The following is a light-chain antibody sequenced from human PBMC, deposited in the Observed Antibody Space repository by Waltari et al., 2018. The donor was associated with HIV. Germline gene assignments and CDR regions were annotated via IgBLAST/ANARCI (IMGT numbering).Light chain of an antibody. J-gene: IGKJ2*01. V-gene: IGKV1-5*03. Sequence: DIQMTQSPSTLSASAGDRVTITCRASQSIGSWLAWYQQKPGKAPTLLISEASTLQTGGPSRFSGSGSGTDFTLTITGLQPEDFATYHCQQSSDTPRYTFGQGTRVEV. CDR2: EAS. CDR3: QQSSDTPRYT. CDR1: QSIGSW.